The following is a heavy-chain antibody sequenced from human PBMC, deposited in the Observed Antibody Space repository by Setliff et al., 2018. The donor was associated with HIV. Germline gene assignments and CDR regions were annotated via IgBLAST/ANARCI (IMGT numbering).Heavy chain of an antibody. J-gene: IGHJ2*01. CDR2: IYHTGST. Sequence: SETLSLTCTVSGYSISSDYCWGWIRQPPGKGLEWIGSIYHTGSTYYNPSLKSRVTISVDTSKNQFSLKLTSVTAADTAVYYCATPPIAGVRGYPQGWYFDLWGRGTLVTVSS. CDR3: ATPPIAGVRGYPQGWYFDL. V-gene: IGHV4-38-2*02. CDR1: GYSISSDYC. D-gene: IGHD3-10*01.